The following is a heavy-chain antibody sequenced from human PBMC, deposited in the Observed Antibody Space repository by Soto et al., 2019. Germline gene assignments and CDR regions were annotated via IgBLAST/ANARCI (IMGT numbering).Heavy chain of an antibody. V-gene: IGHV3-48*02. CDR3: ARDGDRGFDMDV. CDR2: IDTTSRTI. Sequence: EVQLVESGGGLVQPGGSLRLSCVASGFTITTHNMDRVRQAPGKGLEWISYIDTTSRTIYYADSVKGRFTVSRDNAKNSVYLQMNSLRDEDTAVYYCARDGDRGFDMDVWGQGTTITVSS. CDR1: GFTITTHN. J-gene: IGHJ6*02.